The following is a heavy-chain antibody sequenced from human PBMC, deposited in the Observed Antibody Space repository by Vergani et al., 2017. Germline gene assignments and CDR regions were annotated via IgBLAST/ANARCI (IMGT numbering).Heavy chain of an antibody. D-gene: IGHD6-13*01. CDR1: GYTFTDYD. V-gene: IGHV1-8*01. J-gene: IGHJ5*02. CDR3: ARGGSPIAALPFDP. Sequence: QVQLAQSGAEVKKSGASVKVSCKASGYTFTDYDINWVRQATGQGLEWMGWMNPNSGNTGYAQKFQGRVTMTRNTSISTAYMELSSLTSEDAAVYYCARGGSPIAALPFDPWGQGSLVTVSS. CDR2: MNPNSGNT.